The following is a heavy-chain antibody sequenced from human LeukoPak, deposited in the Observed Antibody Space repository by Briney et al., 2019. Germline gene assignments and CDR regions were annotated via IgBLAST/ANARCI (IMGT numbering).Heavy chain of an antibody. J-gene: IGHJ6*02. D-gene: IGHD2-8*02. CDR2: TCFRSKWYN. Sequence: SQTLSLTCAISGDSVSSNSATWTRIRQSPSRGLEWLGGTCFRSKWYNDSAESVKSRISTNPDTSKNQFSLQLSSVTPEDTAVYYCARGLLVGHPYYCAMDVWGQGTTVSVSS. V-gene: IGHV6-1*01. CDR1: GDSVSSNSAT. CDR3: ARGLLVGHPYYCAMDV.